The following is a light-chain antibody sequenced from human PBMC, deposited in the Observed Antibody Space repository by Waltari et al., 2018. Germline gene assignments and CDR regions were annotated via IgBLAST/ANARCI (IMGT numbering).Light chain of an antibody. V-gene: IGLV3-1*01. Sequence: SFELIQPPSESVSPGQTASVSCSGEKLGDKYVYWYQQKPGPYPMLVMFQDNKRPSGIPERFSGSNSGNTATLTISETQAIDEADYYWQAWDSNVAVFGRGTKVTVL. CDR2: QDN. CDR1: KLGDKY. J-gene: IGLJ3*02. CDR3: QAWDSNVAV.